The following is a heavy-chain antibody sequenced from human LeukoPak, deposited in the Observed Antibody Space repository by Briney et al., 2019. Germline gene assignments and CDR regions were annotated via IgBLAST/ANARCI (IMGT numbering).Heavy chain of an antibody. D-gene: IGHD3-22*01. CDR3: ARPLYDSSGYYYDY. J-gene: IGHJ4*02. CDR2: ISYDGSNK. V-gene: IGHV3-30-3*01. CDR1: GFTFSSYA. Sequence: GGSLRLSCAASGFTFSSYAMHWVRQAPGKGLEWVAVISYDGSNKYYADSVKGRFTISRDNSKNTLYLQMNSLRAEDTAVYYCARPLYDSSGYYYDYRGQGTLVTVSS.